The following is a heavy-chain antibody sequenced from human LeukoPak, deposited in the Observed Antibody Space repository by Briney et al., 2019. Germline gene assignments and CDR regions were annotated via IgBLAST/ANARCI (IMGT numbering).Heavy chain of an antibody. J-gene: IGHJ6*03. V-gene: IGHV4-38-2*02. CDR2: IYYSGST. CDR3: ARGRGAREGNYYCYMDV. Sequence: SETLSLTCTVSGYSISSGYYWGWIRQPPGKGLEWIGSIYYSGSTYYNPSLKSRVTISVDTSKNQFSLKLSSVTAADTAVYYCARGRGAREGNYYCYMDVWGKGTTVTVSS. CDR1: GYSISSGYY. D-gene: IGHD1-26*01.